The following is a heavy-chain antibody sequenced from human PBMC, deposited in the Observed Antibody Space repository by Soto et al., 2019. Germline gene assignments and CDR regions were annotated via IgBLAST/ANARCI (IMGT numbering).Heavy chain of an antibody. CDR2: IRCGGSNK. D-gene: IGHD4-17*01. CDR1: GFTFSSYG. J-gene: IGHJ5*02. CDR3: AKGARLRTNWFDP. V-gene: IGHV3-33*06. Sequence: GSLRLSCAASGFTFSSYGMHWVRQAPGKGLEWVSVIRCGGSNKWYADSVKGRFTISRDNSKNTLYLQMNSLRAEDTAVYYCAKGARLRTNWFDPWGQGTLVTVSS.